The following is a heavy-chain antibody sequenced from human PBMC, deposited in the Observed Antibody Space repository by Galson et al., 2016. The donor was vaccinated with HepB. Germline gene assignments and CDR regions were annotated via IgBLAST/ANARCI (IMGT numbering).Heavy chain of an antibody. CDR1: GFTFSTSW. Sequence: SLRLSCAASGFTFSTSWMHWVRQAPGEGLVWVSIGNNDGSDTRYGDSVKGRVTITRDNAKNTLFLQMNSLRVEDTAVYYCAKGARGYLDYWGQGTLVTVSS. CDR2: GNNDGSDT. CDR3: AKGARGYLDY. J-gene: IGHJ4*02. V-gene: IGHV3-74*01.